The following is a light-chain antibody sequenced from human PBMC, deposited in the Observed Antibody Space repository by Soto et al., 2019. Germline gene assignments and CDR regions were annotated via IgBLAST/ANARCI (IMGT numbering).Light chain of an antibody. CDR3: SSYRSSITYV. J-gene: IGLJ1*01. CDR1: NSDVGTYNY. Sequence: QSALTQPASVSGSPGQSITISCTGTNSDVGTYNYVSWYQQHPGKAPKLMIFEVSNRPSGVSNRFSGSKSGNTASLTISGLQAEDEADYYCSSYRSSITYVFGTGTKVTVL. V-gene: IGLV2-14*01. CDR2: EVS.